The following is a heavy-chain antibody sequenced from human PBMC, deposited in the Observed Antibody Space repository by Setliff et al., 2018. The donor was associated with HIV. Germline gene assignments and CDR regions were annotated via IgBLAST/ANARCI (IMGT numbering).Heavy chain of an antibody. Sequence: PGGSLRLSCAASGFTFSSYGMHWVRQAPGKGLEWVAVISNDGSDEYYAESVKGRFTISRDNSKNTLYLLMNSLRTEDTAVYHRASGPGATPLLDNWGQGTLVTVSS. D-gene: IGHD1-26*01. V-gene: IGHV3-30*03. CDR1: GFTFSSYG. J-gene: IGHJ4*02. CDR3: ASGPGATPLLDN. CDR2: ISNDGSDE.